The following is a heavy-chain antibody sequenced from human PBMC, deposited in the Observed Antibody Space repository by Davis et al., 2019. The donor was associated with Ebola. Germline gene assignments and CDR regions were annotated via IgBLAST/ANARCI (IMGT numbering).Heavy chain of an antibody. CDR1: GYSFTRSW. D-gene: IGHD3-16*02. V-gene: IGHV5-51*01. J-gene: IGHJ5*02. Sequence: GESLKISCKGSGYSFTRSWIAWVRQMPGKGLEWMGIIYPSDSDTRYSPSFRGQVTISVDQSINTAYLQWNSLKASDSAKYYCGRVYQLRPAWVDPWGQGTLVTVSS. CDR3: GRVYQLRPAWVDP. CDR2: IYPSDSDT.